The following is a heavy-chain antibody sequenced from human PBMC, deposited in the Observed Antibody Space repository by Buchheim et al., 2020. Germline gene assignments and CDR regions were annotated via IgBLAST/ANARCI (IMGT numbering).Heavy chain of an antibody. J-gene: IGHJ6*02. D-gene: IGHD2-2*01. CDR1: GGTFSSYT. Sequence: QVQLVQSGAEVKKPGSSVKVSCKASGGTFSSYTISWVRQAPGRGLEWMGRIIPILGIANYAQKFQGRVQITADKSTSTAYMELSSLRSEDTAVYYCARSLYCSSTSCYVYYGMDVWGQGTT. CDR3: ARSLYCSSTSCYVYYGMDV. CDR2: IIPILGIA. V-gene: IGHV1-69*02.